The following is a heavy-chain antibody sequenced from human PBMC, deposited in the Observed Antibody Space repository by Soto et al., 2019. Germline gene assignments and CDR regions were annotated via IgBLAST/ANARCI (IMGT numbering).Heavy chain of an antibody. D-gene: IGHD3-10*01. V-gene: IGHV1-3*01. CDR2: INAGNGNT. CDR1: GYTFTSYA. Sequence: QVQLVQSGAEVKKPGASVKVSCKASGYTFTSYAMHWVRQAPGQRLEWMGWINAGNGNTKYSQKFQGRVTITRDTSASTAYMELSSLRSEDTAVYYCARDQTNFALVARGVKRLGAFDIWGQGTMVTVSS. J-gene: IGHJ3*02. CDR3: ARDQTNFALVARGVKRLGAFDI.